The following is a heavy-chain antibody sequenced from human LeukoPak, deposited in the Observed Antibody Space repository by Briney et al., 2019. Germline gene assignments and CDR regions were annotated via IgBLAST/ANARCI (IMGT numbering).Heavy chain of an antibody. J-gene: IGHJ4*02. CDR3: ARADFWSGYYMGY. D-gene: IGHD3-3*01. CDR1: GFTFSSYS. Sequence: GGSLRLSCAASGFTFSSYSMNWVRQAPGKGLEWVSYISSSSSSIYYADSVKGRFTISRDNAKNALYMQMNSLRAEDTAVYYCARADFWSGYYMGYWGQGTLVTVSS. V-gene: IGHV3-48*01. CDR2: ISSSSSSI.